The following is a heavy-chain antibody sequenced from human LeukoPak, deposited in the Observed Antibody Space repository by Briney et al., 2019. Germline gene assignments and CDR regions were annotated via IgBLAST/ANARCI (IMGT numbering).Heavy chain of an antibody. CDR3: ARDCSTSCHNDY. V-gene: IGHV3-7*03. J-gene: IGHJ4*02. Sequence: GGSLRLSCAASGFTLSSYWMSWVRQAQGKGLEWLANIKQDGSEKYYVDSVKGRFTISRDNAKNSLYLQMDSLRAEDTAVYYCARDCSTSCHNDYWGQGTLVTVSS. D-gene: IGHD2-2*02. CDR1: GFTLSSYW. CDR2: IKQDGSEK.